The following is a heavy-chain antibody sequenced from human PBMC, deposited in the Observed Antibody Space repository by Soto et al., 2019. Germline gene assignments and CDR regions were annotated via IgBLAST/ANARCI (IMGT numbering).Heavy chain of an antibody. Sequence: QVHLVQSGAEVKKPGASVKVSCKGSGYIFTTYGITWVRQAPGQGLEWMGWISAHNGNTNYPQKLQGRVTVTRDTSTSTAYMELRNLRSDDTAVYYCARGRYGDYWGQGDLVTVSS. J-gene: IGHJ4*02. CDR1: GYIFTTYG. CDR2: ISAHNGNT. V-gene: IGHV1-18*01. CDR3: ARGRYGDY. D-gene: IGHD1-1*01.